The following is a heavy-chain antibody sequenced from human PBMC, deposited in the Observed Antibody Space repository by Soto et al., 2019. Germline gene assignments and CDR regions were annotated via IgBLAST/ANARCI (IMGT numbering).Heavy chain of an antibody. Sequence: QVQLVQSGAEVKKPGSSVKVSCKASGGTFSSYTISWVRQAPGQGLEWMGRIIPILGIANYAQKFQGRVTITADKSTSTAYMELSSLRSEDTAVYYCARPYSGYGGDAFDIWGQGTMVTVSS. CDR2: IIPILGIA. D-gene: IGHD5-12*01. CDR1: GGTFSSYT. V-gene: IGHV1-69*02. CDR3: ARPYSGYGGDAFDI. J-gene: IGHJ3*02.